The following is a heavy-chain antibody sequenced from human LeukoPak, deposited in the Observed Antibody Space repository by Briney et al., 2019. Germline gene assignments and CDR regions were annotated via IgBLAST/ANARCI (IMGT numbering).Heavy chain of an antibody. V-gene: IGHV1-69*13. CDR2: IIPIFGTA. D-gene: IGHD2-2*01. CDR1: GGTFSSYA. Sequence: SVKVSCTASGGTFSSYAISWVRQAPGQGLGWMGGIIPIFGTANYAQKFQGRVTITADESTSTAYMELSSLRSEDTAVYYCARGEDIVVVPAASYGMDVWGQGTTVTVSS. CDR3: ARGEDIVVVPAASYGMDV. J-gene: IGHJ6*02.